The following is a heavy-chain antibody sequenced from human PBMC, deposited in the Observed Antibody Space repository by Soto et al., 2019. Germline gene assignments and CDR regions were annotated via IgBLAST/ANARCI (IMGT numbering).Heavy chain of an antibody. J-gene: IGHJ5*02. CDR3: VRAVVPAGTHNWLDP. D-gene: IGHD2-2*01. Sequence: PSQTLSLTCAISGDSVSSNSAGWNWIRQSPSRGLEWLGRTYYRSKWYNEYAVSVKSRIIINADTSKNQFSLQLNSVTPEDTAVYYCVRAVVPAGTHNWLDPWGQGALVTVYS. V-gene: IGHV6-1*01. CDR2: TYYRSKWYN. CDR1: GDSVSSNSAG.